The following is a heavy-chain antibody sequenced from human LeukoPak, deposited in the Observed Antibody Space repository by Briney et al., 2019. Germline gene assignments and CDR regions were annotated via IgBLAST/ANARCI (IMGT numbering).Heavy chain of an antibody. V-gene: IGHV3-11*04. J-gene: IGHJ4*02. CDR2: ISSSGSTI. Sequence: GGSLRLSCAASGFTFSDYYMSWIRQAPGKGLEWVSYISSSGSTIYYADSVKGRFTISRDNAKNSLYLQMNSLRAEDTAVYYCARHRRVAVAGIWENPDKKKFDYWGQGTLVTVSS. CDR1: GFTFSDYY. D-gene: IGHD6-19*01. CDR3: ARHRRVAVAGIWENPDKKKFDY.